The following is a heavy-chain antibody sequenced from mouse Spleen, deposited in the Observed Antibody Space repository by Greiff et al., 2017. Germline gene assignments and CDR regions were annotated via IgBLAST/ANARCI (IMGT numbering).Heavy chain of an antibody. D-gene: IGHD2-10*02. CDR2: IYPGDGDT. CDR1: GYAFSSSW. J-gene: IGHJ2*01. CDR3: AREEYGNYPSYFDY. V-gene: IGHV1-82*01. Sequence: QVQLKQSGPELVKPGASVKISCKASGYAFSSSWMNWVKQRPGKGLEWIGRIYPGDGDTNYNGKFKGKATLTADKSSSTAYMQLSSLTSEDSAVYFCAREEYGNYPSYFDYWGQGTTLTVSS.